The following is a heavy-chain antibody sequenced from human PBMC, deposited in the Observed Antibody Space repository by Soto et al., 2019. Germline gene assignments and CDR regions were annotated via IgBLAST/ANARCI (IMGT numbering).Heavy chain of an antibody. CDR2: INHSGST. CDR3: AIPLDFSGGSCSPLLHY. V-gene: IGHV4-34*01. Sequence: QVQLQQWGAGLLKPSETLSLTCAVYGGSFSGYYWSWIRQPPGKGLEWIGEINHSGSTNYNPSLNSRVTISADTTKNQFCLKLSSVAAADTAVYYCAIPLDFSGGSCSPLLHYWGQGTLVTVSS. CDR1: GGSFSGYY. D-gene: IGHD2-15*01. J-gene: IGHJ4*02.